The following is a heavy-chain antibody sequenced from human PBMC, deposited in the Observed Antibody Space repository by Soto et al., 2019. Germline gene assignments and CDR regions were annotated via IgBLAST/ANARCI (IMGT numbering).Heavy chain of an antibody. CDR2: IFYNGNS. Sequence: SETLSVTCTVAGGSIINPIYYWAWNRQPPGKGLEWIGSIFYNGNSYYNPSLKSRVTMSVDTSQNQFSLKLSSVTAADTAVYYCAGRTSLTSVEIFSGGLSGYNWVDPWGRGTLVTVSS. CDR3: AGRTSLTSVEIFSGGLSGYNWVDP. CDR1: GGSIINPIYY. D-gene: IGHD3-3*01. V-gene: IGHV4-39*01. J-gene: IGHJ5*01.